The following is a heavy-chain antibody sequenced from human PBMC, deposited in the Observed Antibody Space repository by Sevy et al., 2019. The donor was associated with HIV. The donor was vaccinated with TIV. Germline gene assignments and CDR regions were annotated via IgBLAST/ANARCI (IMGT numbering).Heavy chain of an antibody. J-gene: IGHJ3*02. Sequence: SETLSLTCTVSGGSISSGSYYWSWIRQPAGKGLEWIGRIYTSGSTNYNPSLKSRVTMSVDTSKNQFSLKLSSVTAADTAVYYCARVPPAFVSGWLVPHDAFDIWGQGTMVTVSS. D-gene: IGHD6-19*01. V-gene: IGHV4-61*02. CDR1: GGSISSGSYY. CDR3: ARVPPAFVSGWLVPHDAFDI. CDR2: IYTSGST.